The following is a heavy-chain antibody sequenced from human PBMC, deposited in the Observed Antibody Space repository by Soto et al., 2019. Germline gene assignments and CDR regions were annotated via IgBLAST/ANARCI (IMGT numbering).Heavy chain of an antibody. CDR3: AKGTYGDYDTLFDY. D-gene: IGHD4-17*01. J-gene: IGHJ4*02. V-gene: IGHV3-23*01. CDR2: ISGSGGNT. CDR1: GFTFSSYA. Sequence: GGSLRLSCAASGFTFSSYAMSWVRQAPGKGLEWVSAISGSGGNTYYADSVKGRFTISRDNSKNTLYLQMNSLRAEDTAVYYCAKGTYGDYDTLFDYWGQGTLVTVSS.